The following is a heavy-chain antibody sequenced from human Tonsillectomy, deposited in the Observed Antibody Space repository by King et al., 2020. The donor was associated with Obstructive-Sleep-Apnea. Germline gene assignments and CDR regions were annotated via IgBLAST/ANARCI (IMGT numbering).Heavy chain of an antibody. J-gene: IGHJ5*02. CDR2: INHSGST. CDR1: GGSFSGYY. Sequence: VQLQQWGAGLLKPSETLSLTCAVYGGSFSGYYWSWIRQPPGKGLEWIGEINHSGSTNYNPSLKSRVTISVDTSKNQFSLKLSSVTAADTAVYYCASHSSSLAANWFDPWGQGTLVTVSS. D-gene: IGHD6-13*01. V-gene: IGHV4-34*01. CDR3: ASHSSSLAANWFDP.